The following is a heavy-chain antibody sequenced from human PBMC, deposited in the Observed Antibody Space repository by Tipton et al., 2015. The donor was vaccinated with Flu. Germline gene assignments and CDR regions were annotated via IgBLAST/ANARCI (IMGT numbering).Heavy chain of an antibody. CDR1: GGSVSSGSYY. CDR2: IYYSGST. J-gene: IGHJ3*02. D-gene: IGHD6-19*01. Sequence: PSLTCTVSGGSVSSGSYYWSWIRQPPGKGLEWIGYIYYSGSTNYNPSLKSRVTISVDMSKNQFSLKLSSVTAADTAVYYCARDRPARVSSGWYRAFDIWGQGTMVTVSS. CDR3: ARDRPARVSSGWYRAFDI. V-gene: IGHV4-61*01.